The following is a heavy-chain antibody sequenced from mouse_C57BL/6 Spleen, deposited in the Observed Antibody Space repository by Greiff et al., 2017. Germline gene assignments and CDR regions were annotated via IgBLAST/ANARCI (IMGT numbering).Heavy chain of an antibody. D-gene: IGHD2-1*01. Sequence: QVQLQQSGAELVKPGASVKLSCKASGYTFTSYWMHWVKQRPGQGLEWIGMIHPNSGSTNYNEKFKSKATLTVDKSSSTAYMQLSSLTSEDSAVYYCAKEGVYYGNYVGDYWGQGTTLTVSS. CDR2: IHPNSGST. CDR1: GYTFTSYW. J-gene: IGHJ2*01. V-gene: IGHV1-64*01. CDR3: AKEGVYYGNYVGDY.